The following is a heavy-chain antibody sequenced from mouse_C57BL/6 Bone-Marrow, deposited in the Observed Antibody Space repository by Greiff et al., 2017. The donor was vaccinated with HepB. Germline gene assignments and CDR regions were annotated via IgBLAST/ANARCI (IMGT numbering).Heavy chain of an antibody. CDR2: ISSGGSYT. CDR3: ARHGSSHWYFDV. Sequence: DVMLVESGGDLVKPGGSLKLSCAASGFTFSSYGMSWVRQTPDKRLEWVATISSGGSYTYYPDSVKGRFTISRDNAKNTLYLQMSSLKSEDTAMYYCARHGSSHWYFDVWGTGTTVTVSS. J-gene: IGHJ1*03. CDR1: GFTFSSYG. D-gene: IGHD1-1*01. V-gene: IGHV5-6*02.